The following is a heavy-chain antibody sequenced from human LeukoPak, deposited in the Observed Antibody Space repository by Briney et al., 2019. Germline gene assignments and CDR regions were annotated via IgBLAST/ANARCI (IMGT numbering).Heavy chain of an antibody. V-gene: IGHV3-74*01. CDR3: ARGLTGDR. CDR2: INTDGSRT. CDR1: GFTFSNFW. Sequence: GGSLRLSCAASGFTFSNFWMRWVRQAPEMGLVWVSRINTDGSRTNSVKGRFTISRDNAKNTLYLQMNSLRVEDTAVYYCARGLTGDRWGQGSLVTVSS. J-gene: IGHJ4*02. D-gene: IGHD7-27*01.